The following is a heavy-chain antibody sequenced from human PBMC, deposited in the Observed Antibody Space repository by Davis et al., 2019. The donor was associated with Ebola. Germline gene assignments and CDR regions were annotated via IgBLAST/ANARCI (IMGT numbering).Heavy chain of an antibody. J-gene: IGHJ5*02. CDR2: IYYSGST. CDR1: GGSISSYY. V-gene: IGHV4-59*01. Sequence: PSETLSLTCTVSGGSISSYYWSWIRQPPGKGLEWIGYIYYSGSTNYNPSLKSRVTISVDTSKNQFSLKLSSVTAADTAVYYCARDPTAAANRGWFDPWGQGTLVTVSS. D-gene: IGHD6-13*01. CDR3: ARDPTAAANRGWFDP.